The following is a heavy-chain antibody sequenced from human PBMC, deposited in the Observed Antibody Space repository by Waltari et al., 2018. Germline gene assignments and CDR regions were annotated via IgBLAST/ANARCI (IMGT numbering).Heavy chain of an antibody. CDR3: ARDVPNGYFDY. D-gene: IGHD1-1*01. J-gene: IGHJ4*02. Sequence: EVHLVQSGGGLIQPGGSLRLSCGVSGFTFKNYWMTWVCQAPGKGLGWVANINQDGRDKNYVDSVEGRFTISRDNAQNSVYLQMNSLRAEDTAVYYCARDVPNGYFDYWGSGTLVTVSS. CDR1: GFTFKNYW. CDR2: INQDGRDK. V-gene: IGHV3-7*01.